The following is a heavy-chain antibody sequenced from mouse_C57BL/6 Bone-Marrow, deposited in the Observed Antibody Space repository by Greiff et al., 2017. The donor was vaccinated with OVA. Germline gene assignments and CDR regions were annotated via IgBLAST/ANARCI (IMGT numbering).Heavy chain of an antibody. J-gene: IGHJ1*03. Sequence: VQLQQSGPELVKPGASVKISCKASGYTFTDYYINWVKQRPGQGLEWIGWIFPGSGSTYYNEKFKGKATLTVDKSSSTAYMLLSSLTSEDSAVYFCARRHYGTRGYFDVWGTGTTVTVSS. CDR1: GYTFTDYY. V-gene: IGHV1-75*01. CDR2: IFPGSGST. D-gene: IGHD1-1*01. CDR3: ARRHYGTRGYFDV.